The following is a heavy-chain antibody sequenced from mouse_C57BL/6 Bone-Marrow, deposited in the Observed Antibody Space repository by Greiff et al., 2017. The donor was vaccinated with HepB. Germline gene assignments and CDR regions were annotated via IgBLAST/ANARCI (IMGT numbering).Heavy chain of an antibody. V-gene: IGHV5-6*01. CDR3: ARQTYDYDLFAY. CDR2: ISSGGSYT. CDR1: GFTFSSYG. J-gene: IGHJ3*01. Sequence: EVMLVESGGDLVKPGGSLKLSCAASGFTFSSYGMSWVRQTPDKRLEWVATISSGGSYTYYPDSVKGRFTISRDNAKNTLYLQMSSLKSEDTAMYYCARQTYDYDLFAYWGQGTLVTVSA. D-gene: IGHD2-4*01.